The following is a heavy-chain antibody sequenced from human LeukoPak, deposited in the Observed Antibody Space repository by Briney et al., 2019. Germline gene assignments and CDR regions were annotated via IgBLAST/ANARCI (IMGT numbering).Heavy chain of an antibody. CDR3: ATHEANYYYYYMDV. CDR1: GGTFSSYA. J-gene: IGHJ6*03. CDR2: IIPIFGTA. Sequence: SVKVSCKASGGTFSSYAISWVRQAPGQGLEWMGGIIPIFGTANYAQKFQGRVTITADESTSTAYMELSSLRSEDTAVYYCATHEANYYYYYMDVWGKGTTVTVSS. V-gene: IGHV1-69*13.